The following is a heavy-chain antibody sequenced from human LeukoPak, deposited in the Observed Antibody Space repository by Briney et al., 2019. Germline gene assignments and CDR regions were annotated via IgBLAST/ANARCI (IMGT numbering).Heavy chain of an antibody. CDR2: ISAYNGST. Sequence: ASVKVSCKASGYTFTSYGISWVRQAPGQGLEWMGWISAYNGSTNYAQKLQGRVTMTTDTSTSTAYMELRSLRSDDTAVYYCARDFTRLSYYYDSSGMDAFDIWGQGTMVTVSS. J-gene: IGHJ3*02. CDR3: ARDFTRLSYYYDSSGMDAFDI. D-gene: IGHD3-22*01. V-gene: IGHV1-18*01. CDR1: GYTFTSYG.